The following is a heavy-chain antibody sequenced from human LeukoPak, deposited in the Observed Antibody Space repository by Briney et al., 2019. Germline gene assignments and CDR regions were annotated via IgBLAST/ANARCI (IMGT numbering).Heavy chain of an antibody. J-gene: IGHJ5*02. V-gene: IGHV4-59*01. CDR1: GGSISSYY. Sequence: SETLSLTCTVSGGSISSYYWSWIRQPPGKGLEWIGYIYYSGSTNYNPSLKSRVTISVDTSKNQFSLKLSSVTAADTAVYYCARDGGYGRGWFDPWGQGTLVTASS. CDR2: IYYSGST. D-gene: IGHD5-18*01. CDR3: ARDGGYGRGWFDP.